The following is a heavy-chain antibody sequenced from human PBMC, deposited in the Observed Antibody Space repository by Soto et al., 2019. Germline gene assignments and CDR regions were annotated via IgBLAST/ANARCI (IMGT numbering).Heavy chain of an antibody. V-gene: IGHV1-18*01. CDR3: ARVWIAAAGNVNYYYGMDV. J-gene: IGHJ6*02. Sequence: ASVKVSCKASGYTFTSYDISWVRQAPGQGLEWMGWISAYNGNTNYAQKLQGRVTMTTDTSTSTAYMELRSLRSDDTAVYYCARVWIAAAGNVNYYYGMDVWGQGTTVTVSS. D-gene: IGHD6-13*01. CDR2: ISAYNGNT. CDR1: GYTFTSYD.